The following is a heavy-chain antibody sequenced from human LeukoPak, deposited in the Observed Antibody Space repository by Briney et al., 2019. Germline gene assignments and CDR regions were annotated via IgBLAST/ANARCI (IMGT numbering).Heavy chain of an antibody. CDR2: VKEDGTTK. V-gene: IGHV3-7*01. CDR3: VSQEVVPH. Sequence: GGSLRLYCAASGFNFSNYWMSWVPQGPGKGLEWVANVKEDGTTKQYVDSVKGRFTISRDNAKNSLYMQMDSLRAEDTAVYYCVSQEVVPHWGQGTLVSVSS. CDR1: GFNFSNYW. J-gene: IGHJ4*02. D-gene: IGHD2-15*01.